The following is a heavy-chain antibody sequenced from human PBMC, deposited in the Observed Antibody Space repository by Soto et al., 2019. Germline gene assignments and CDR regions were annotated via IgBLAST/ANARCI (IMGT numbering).Heavy chain of an antibody. CDR3: ASVRGYSNGWSDY. J-gene: IGHJ4*02. Sequence: EAQLVESGGGLVKPGGSLRLSCAASGIIFSDYTMSWVRQAPGKGLEWVSSISSSSSYIYYADSLKGRFTISRDNAKNSVYLQMNSLRAEDTAVYYCASVRGYSNGWSDYWGQGTLVTVSS. CDR2: ISSSSSYI. V-gene: IGHV3-21*01. CDR1: GIIFSDYT. D-gene: IGHD5-18*01.